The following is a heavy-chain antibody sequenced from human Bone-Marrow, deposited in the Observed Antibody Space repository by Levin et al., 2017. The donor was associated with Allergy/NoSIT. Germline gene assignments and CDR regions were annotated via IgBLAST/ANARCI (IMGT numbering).Heavy chain of an antibody. J-gene: IGHJ6*03. D-gene: IGHD2-21*01. CDR2: VNPSGDT. V-gene: IGHV4-34*01. CDR3: ARGPVASPDVWRRFFYCYMDV. CDR1: GGAFGGYN. Sequence: PSETLSLNCTVYGGAFGGYNWHWVRQPPGKGLEWIGEVNPSGDTKYNPSLKSRVTMSGDTTKNQFSLRLTSVTAADTAIYFCARGPVASPDVWRRFFYCYMDVWGKGTTVTVSS.